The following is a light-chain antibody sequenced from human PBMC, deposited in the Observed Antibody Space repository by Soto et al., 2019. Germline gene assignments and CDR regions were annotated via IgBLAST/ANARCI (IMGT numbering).Light chain of an antibody. Sequence: DIQMTQSPSSLSASVGDTVTITCRASQSIGKHLNWYQQKPGKAPKFLIYSVSSLQSGVPSRFSGSGSGTDFTLTISSLQPEDSATYYCQQSYGTPIIFGQGTRLEIK. CDR3: QQSYGTPII. V-gene: IGKV1-39*01. CDR1: QSIGKH. CDR2: SVS. J-gene: IGKJ5*01.